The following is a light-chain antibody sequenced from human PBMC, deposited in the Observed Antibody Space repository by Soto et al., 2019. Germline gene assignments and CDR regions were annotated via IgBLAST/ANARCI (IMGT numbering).Light chain of an antibody. V-gene: IGKV1-39*01. CDR2: AAS. CDR1: QSISSY. J-gene: IGKJ2*01. Sequence: DIQMTQSPSSLSASVGDRVTITCRASQSISSYLNWYQQKPGKAPKLLIYAASSLQSGVPSRFSGSGSGTDFTLTISRLEPEDFAVYYCQHYVNSPPYTFGQGTKVDIK. CDR3: QHYVNSPPYT.